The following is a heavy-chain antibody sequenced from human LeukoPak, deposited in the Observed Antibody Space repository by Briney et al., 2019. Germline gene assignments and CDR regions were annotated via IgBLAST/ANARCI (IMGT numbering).Heavy chain of an antibody. CDR3: AKSPEYYDILTGSFDY. D-gene: IGHD3-9*01. CDR1: GFTFSSYA. CDR2: ISGSGGST. V-gene: IGHV3-23*01. Sequence: GGSLRLSCAASGFTFSSYAMSWVRQAPGKGLEWVSAISGSGGSTYYADSVKGRFTISRDNSKNTLYLRMNSLRAEDTAVYYCAKSPEYYDILTGSFDYWGQETLVTVSS. J-gene: IGHJ4*02.